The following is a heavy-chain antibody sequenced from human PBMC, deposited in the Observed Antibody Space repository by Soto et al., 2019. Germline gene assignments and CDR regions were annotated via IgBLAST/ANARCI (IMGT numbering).Heavy chain of an antibody. J-gene: IGHJ4*02. D-gene: IGHD5-12*01. CDR3: ATLWDTKPEDIVATIVDY. Sequence: EVQLLESGGGLVQPGGSLRLSCAASGFTFSSYAMSWVRQAPGKGLEWVSAISGSGGSTYYADSVKVRLTISRANSKNTRYLQMNSLRAEDTAVYYCATLWDTKPEDIVATIVDYWGQGTLVTVSS. V-gene: IGHV3-23*01. CDR2: ISGSGGST. CDR1: GFTFSSYA.